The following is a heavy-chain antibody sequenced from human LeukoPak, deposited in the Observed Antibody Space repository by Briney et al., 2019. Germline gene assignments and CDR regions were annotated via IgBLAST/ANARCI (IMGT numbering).Heavy chain of an antibody. Sequence: ASVKVSCKASGYTFTGYYMHWVRQAPGQGLEWMGWISAYNGNTNYAQKLQGRVTMTTDTSTSTAYMELRSLRSDDTAVYYCARGRFLEWLLSGGPLDPWGQGTLVTVSS. CDR3: ARGRFLEWLLSGGPLDP. V-gene: IGHV1-18*04. D-gene: IGHD3-3*01. CDR2: ISAYNGNT. J-gene: IGHJ5*02. CDR1: GYTFTGYY.